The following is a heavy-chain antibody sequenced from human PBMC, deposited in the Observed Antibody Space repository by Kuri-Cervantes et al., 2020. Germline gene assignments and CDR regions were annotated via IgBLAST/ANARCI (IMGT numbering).Heavy chain of an antibody. J-gene: IGHJ4*02. CDR1: GFTFSVYA. D-gene: IGHD3-16*01. CDR3: ARGGDVHGGNFDY. Sequence: GESLKISCAASGFTFSVYAIHWVRQAPGKGLEWVSYISSSGSTIYYADSVKGRFTISRDNAKNSLYLQMNSLRAEDTAVYYCARGGDVHGGNFDYWGQGTLVTVSS. CDR2: ISSSGSTI. V-gene: IGHV3-48*03.